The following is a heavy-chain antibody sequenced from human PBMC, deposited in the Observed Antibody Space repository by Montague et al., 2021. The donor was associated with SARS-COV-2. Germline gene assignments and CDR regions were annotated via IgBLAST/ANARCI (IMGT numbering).Heavy chain of an antibody. CDR3: ARGDYCVDNKCYSGVWRS. D-gene: IGHD2-15*01. CDR1: GDSVSSNSAT. J-gene: IGHJ5*02. V-gene: IGHV6-1*01. CDR2: TYYRSKWYN. Sequence: CAISGDSVSSNSATWNWVRQSPSRGLEWLGRTYYRSKWYNDYAVSVRGRVTINPDTSKNQFSLKLTSVTGADTATYFCARGDYCVDNKCYSGVWRSWGRGIRVAVSS.